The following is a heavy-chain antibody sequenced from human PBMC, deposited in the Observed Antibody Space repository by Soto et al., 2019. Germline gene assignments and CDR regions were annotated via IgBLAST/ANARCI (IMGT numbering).Heavy chain of an antibody. CDR3: AKDLLYCSGGSCYPKSSYYYGMDV. CDR1: GFTFDDYT. V-gene: IGHV3-43*01. J-gene: IGHJ6*02. D-gene: IGHD2-15*01. CDR2: ISWDGGST. Sequence: GGSLRLSCAASGFTFDDYTMHWVRQAPGKGLEWVSLISWDGGSTYYADSVKGRFTISRDNSKNSLYLQMNSLRTEDTALYYCAKDLLYCSGGSCYPKSSYYYGMDVWGQGTTVTVSS.